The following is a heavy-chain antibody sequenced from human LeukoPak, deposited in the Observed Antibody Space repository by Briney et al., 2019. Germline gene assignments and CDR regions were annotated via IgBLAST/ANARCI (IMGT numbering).Heavy chain of an antibody. D-gene: IGHD3-10*01. J-gene: IGHJ6*02. CDR2: IYSGGST. CDR3: ARFGYYYGMDV. V-gene: IGHV3-53*01. CDR1: GFTVSSSY. Sequence: GGSLRLSCAASGFTVSSSYMSWVRQAPGKGLEWVSVIYSGGSTYYADSVKGRFTISRDNSKNTLYLQMNSLRAEDTAVYYCARFGYYYGMDVWGQGTTVTVSS.